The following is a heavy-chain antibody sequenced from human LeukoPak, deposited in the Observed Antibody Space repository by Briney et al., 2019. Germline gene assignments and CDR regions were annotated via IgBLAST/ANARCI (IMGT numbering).Heavy chain of an antibody. Sequence: GGSLRLSCAASGFTFSSYAMHWVRQAPGKGLEWVAVISYDGSNKYYADSVKGRFTISRDNAKNSLYLQMNSLRAEDTAVYYCARVDVGYYDFWSGYPTDYWGQGTLVTVSS. V-gene: IGHV3-30-3*01. J-gene: IGHJ4*02. D-gene: IGHD3-3*01. CDR3: ARVDVGYYDFWSGYPTDY. CDR2: ISYDGSNK. CDR1: GFTFSSYA.